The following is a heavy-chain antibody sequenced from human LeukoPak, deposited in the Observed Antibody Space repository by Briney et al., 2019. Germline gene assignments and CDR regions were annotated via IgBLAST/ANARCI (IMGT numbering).Heavy chain of an antibody. CDR1: GYTFTSYD. D-gene: IGHD3-22*01. J-gene: IGHJ1*01. Sequence: GASVKVSCKASGYTFTSYDISWVRQAPGQGFEWMGWISAYNGDTNYAQKLQGRVTMTTDTSTSTAYMELRSLRSDDTAVYYCAEGPPYSSGLYFQHWGQGTLVTVSS. CDR2: ISAYNGDT. CDR3: AEGPPYSSGLYFQH. V-gene: IGHV1-18*01.